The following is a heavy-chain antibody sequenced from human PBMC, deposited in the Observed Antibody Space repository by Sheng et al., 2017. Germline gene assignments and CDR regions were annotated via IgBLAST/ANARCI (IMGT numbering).Heavy chain of an antibody. D-gene: IGHD6-13*01. V-gene: IGHV3-9*03. CDR3: ARXSRDAF. Sequence: EVQLVESGGGLVQPGRSLRLSCAASGFTFDDYAMHWVRQAPGKGLEWVSGVNWNSATIGYADSVEGRFTISRDNAKNSLYLHMNSLRVEDMALYYCARXSRDAF. CDR1: GFTFDDYA. J-gene: IGHJ3*01. CDR2: VNWNSATI.